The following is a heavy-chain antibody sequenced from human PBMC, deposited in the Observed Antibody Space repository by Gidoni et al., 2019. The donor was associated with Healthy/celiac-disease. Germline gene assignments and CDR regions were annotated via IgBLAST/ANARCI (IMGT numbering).Heavy chain of an antibody. CDR1: GDNFTSYW. CDR3: ARLRYCSSTSCYGAFDY. Sequence: VQLGQPGAEVTKPGEALQISCTGAGDNFTSYWISGARQVPGKGLEWNGRMASSDSYTNYCPSFQGHVTISADKSISTAYLQWSSLKSSDTAMYYCARLRYCSSTSCYGAFDYWGQGTLVTVSS. V-gene: IGHV5-10-1*03. J-gene: IGHJ4*02. CDR2: MASSDSYT. D-gene: IGHD2-2*01.